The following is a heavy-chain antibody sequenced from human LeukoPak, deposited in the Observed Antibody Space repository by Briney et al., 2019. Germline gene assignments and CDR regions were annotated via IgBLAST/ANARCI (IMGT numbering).Heavy chain of an antibody. J-gene: IGHJ4*02. CDR3: AKVPLIAAPKHFDY. CDR2: ITSEGISS. D-gene: IGHD6-13*01. Sequence: HPGGSLRVSCTGSTFALRNYWIHWVRQVPGKGLEWISRITSEGISSSYADSVKGRFTISRDNSKNTLYLQMNSLRVEDTAVYYCAKVPLIAAPKHFDYWGQGTLVTVSS. V-gene: IGHV3-74*03. CDR1: TFALRNYW.